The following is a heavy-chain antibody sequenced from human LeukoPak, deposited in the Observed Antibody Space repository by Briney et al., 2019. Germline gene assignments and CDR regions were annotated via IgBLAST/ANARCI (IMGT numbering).Heavy chain of an antibody. CDR1: GFTFSSYG. Sequence: GGSLRLSCAASGFTFSSYGMHWVRQAPGKGLEWVAFLRYDGSNKYYADSVKGRFTISRDNSKNTLYLQMNSLRAEDTAVYYCAKDPLARLRFLEWLLFDYWGQGTLVTVSS. D-gene: IGHD3-3*01. V-gene: IGHV3-30*02. CDR3: AKDPLARLRFLEWLLFDY. CDR2: LRYDGSNK. J-gene: IGHJ4*02.